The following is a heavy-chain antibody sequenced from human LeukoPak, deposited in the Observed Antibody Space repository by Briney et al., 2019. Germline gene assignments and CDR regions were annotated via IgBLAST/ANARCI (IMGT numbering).Heavy chain of an antibody. CDR2: LSASGGTT. D-gene: IGHD2-2*01. J-gene: IGHJ5*02. Sequence: GGSLRLSCAASGFTSSSYAMSWVRQAPRKGLEWVSSLSASGGTTYYADSVKGRFTISRDNSKNTLYLQMYSLRAEDSAVYYCAKDPREYCSSTSCPNWFDPWGQGTLVTVSS. CDR1: GFTSSSYA. V-gene: IGHV3-23*01. CDR3: AKDPREYCSSTSCPNWFDP.